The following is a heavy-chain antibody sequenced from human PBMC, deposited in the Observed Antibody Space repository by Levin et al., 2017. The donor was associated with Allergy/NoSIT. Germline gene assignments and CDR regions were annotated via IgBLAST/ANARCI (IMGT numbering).Heavy chain of an antibody. V-gene: IGHV3-7*04. Sequence: GGSLRLSCAASGFTFSSYWMSWVRQAPGKGLEWVANIKQDRSEKYYVDSVKGRFTISRDSAKNSVYLQMSNLRVEDTAVYYCARNWRSAFDIWGQGTVVTVSS. CDR3: ARNWRSAFDI. CDR1: GFTFSSYW. CDR2: IKQDRSEK. J-gene: IGHJ3*02.